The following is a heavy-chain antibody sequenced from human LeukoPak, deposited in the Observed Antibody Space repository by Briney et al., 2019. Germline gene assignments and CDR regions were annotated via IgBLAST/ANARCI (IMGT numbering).Heavy chain of an antibody. J-gene: IGHJ4*02. CDR3: ARDQLGGNVDY. D-gene: IGHD4-23*01. Sequence: GGSLRLSCEASGFTVSSKYMSWVRQAPGKGLEWVSVIYSGGTTYYADSVKGRFTISRDNSKNTVYLQMNSLRAEDTAVYYCARDQLGGNVDYWGQGTLVTVSS. CDR2: IYSGGTT. V-gene: IGHV3-53*01. CDR1: GFTVSSKY.